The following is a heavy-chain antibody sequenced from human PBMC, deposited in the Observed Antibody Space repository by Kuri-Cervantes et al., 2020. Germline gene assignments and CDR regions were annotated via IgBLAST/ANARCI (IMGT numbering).Heavy chain of an antibody. CDR2: ISAYNGNT. D-gene: IGHD3-9*01. J-gene: IGHJ6*02. Sequence: ASVKVSCKASGYTFTSYGISWVRQAPGQGLEWMGWISAYNGNTNYAQKLQGRVTMTTDTSTSTAYMELSRLRSDDTAVYYCARGGGVLRYFDWLPESNYGMDVWGQGTTVTVSS. CDR1: GYTFTSYG. V-gene: IGHV1-18*01. CDR3: ARGGGVLRYFDWLPESNYGMDV.